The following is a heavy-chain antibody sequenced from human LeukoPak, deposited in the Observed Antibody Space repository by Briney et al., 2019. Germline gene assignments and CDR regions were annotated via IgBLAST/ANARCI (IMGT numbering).Heavy chain of an antibody. J-gene: IGHJ4*02. CDR3: ARGEYYSDSSGYPDY. V-gene: IGHV3-33*01. D-gene: IGHD3-22*01. CDR1: GFTFSSYG. Sequence: TGGSLRLSCAASGFTFSSYGMPWVRQAPGKGLEWVAVIWSDGSTKFYADSVKGRFTISRDNSKNTLYLQMNSLRAEDTAVFYCARGEYYSDSSGYPDYWGQGTLVTVSS. CDR2: IWSDGSTK.